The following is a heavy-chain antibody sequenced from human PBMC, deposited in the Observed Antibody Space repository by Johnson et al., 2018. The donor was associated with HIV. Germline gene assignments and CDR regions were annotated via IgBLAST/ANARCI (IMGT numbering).Heavy chain of an antibody. CDR3: AVLTTGGLRVGNFDI. Sequence: VHLVESGGGWIQPGGSLRLSCAVSGFTVRNNYMSWVRQAPGKGLAWVSLIYSGGLTYYADSLMGRFTISRDNFKNTLYLQMDSLRIEDTAVYYRAVLTTGGLRVGNFDIWGQGTMVTVSS. CDR1: GFTVRNNY. D-gene: IGHD1-1*01. J-gene: IGHJ3*02. CDR2: IYSGGLT. V-gene: IGHV3-66*02.